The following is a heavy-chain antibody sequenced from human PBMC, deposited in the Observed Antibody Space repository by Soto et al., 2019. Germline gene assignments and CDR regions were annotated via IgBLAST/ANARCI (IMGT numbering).Heavy chain of an antibody. CDR2: ISYDGSNK. D-gene: IGHD1-1*01. V-gene: IGHV3-30-3*01. Sequence: GGSLRLSCAASGFTFSSYAMHWVRQTPGKGLEWVAVISYDGSNKYYADSVKGRFTISRDNSKNTLYLQMNSLRAEDTAVYYCARALQLEETGDYWGQGTLVTVSS. CDR3: ARALQLEETGDY. CDR1: GFTFSSYA. J-gene: IGHJ4*02.